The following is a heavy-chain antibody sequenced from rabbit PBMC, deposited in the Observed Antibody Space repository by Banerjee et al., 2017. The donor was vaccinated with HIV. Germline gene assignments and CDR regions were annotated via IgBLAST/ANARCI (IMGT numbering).Heavy chain of an antibody. CDR2: INTSSGNT. D-gene: IGHD8-1*01. CDR3: ARVYPDSRYFNL. V-gene: IGHV1S45*01. Sequence: QEQLEESGGDLVKPEGSLTLTCTASGFSFSTKYVMCWVRQAPGKGLEWIACINTSSGNTVYASWAKGRFTISRSTSLNTVTLQMTSLTAADTATYFCARVYPDSRYFNLWGQGTLVTVS. CDR1: GFSFSTKYV. J-gene: IGHJ4*01.